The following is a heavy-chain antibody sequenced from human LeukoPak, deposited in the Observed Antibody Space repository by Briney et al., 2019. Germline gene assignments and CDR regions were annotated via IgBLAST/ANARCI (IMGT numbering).Heavy chain of an antibody. Sequence: PGGSLRLSCAASGFTFSSYAMSWVRQAPGKGLEWVSAISGSGGSTYYADSVKGRFTISRDNSKNTLYLQMNSLRAEDTAVYYCARDLFSYYDSSGFHAFDIWGQGTMVTVSS. CDR2: ISGSGGST. D-gene: IGHD3-22*01. V-gene: IGHV3-23*01. CDR1: GFTFSSYA. J-gene: IGHJ3*02. CDR3: ARDLFSYYDSSGFHAFDI.